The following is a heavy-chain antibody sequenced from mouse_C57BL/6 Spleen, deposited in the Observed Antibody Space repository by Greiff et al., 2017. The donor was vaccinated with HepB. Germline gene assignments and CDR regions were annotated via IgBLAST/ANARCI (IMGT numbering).Heavy chain of an antibody. CDR1: GYTFTDYY. J-gene: IGHJ4*01. D-gene: IGHD1-1*01. V-gene: IGHV1-26*01. CDR3: ARRSPDYYGSSPYAMDY. Sequence: EVQLQQSGPELVKPGASVKISCKASGYTFTDYYMNWVKQSHGKSLEWIGDINPNNGGTSYNQKFKGKATLTVDKSSSTAYMALRSLTSEDSAVYYCARRSPDYYGSSPYAMDYWGQGTSVTVSS. CDR2: INPNNGGT.